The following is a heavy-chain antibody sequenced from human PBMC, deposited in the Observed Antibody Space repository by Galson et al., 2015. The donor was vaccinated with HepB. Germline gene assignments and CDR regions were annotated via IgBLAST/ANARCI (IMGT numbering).Heavy chain of an antibody. J-gene: IGHJ5*02. CDR2: ISYDGSNK. V-gene: IGHV3-30*18. D-gene: IGHD3-10*01. CDR1: GFTFSSYA. CDR3: AKDRLMFPYGLGSYNFDP. Sequence: SLRLSCAASGFTFSSYAMHWVRQAPGKGLEWVAVISYDGSNKYYADSVKGRFTLSRDNSKNTLYLQMNSLRAEDTAVYYCAKDRLMFPYGLGSYNFDPWGQGTLVTVSS.